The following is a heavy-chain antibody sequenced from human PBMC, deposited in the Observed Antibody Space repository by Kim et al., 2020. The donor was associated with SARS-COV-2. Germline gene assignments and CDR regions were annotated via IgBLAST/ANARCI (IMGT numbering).Heavy chain of an antibody. CDR1: GFTFSGYS. CDR2: IGGGSDTT. Sequence: GGSLRLSCVASGFTFSGYSMSWVRQAPGKGLEWVAAIGGGSDTTFYEDSVKGRFTISRDFSKSTLSLLMTNLRVEDTAIYFCAKAENDFWSGYHEQFFD. D-gene: IGHD3-3*01. J-gene: IGHJ5*01. V-gene: IGHV3-23*01. CDR3: AKAENDFWSGYHEQFFD.